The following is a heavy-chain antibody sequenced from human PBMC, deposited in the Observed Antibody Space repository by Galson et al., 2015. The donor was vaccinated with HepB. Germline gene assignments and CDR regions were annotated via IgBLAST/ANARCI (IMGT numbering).Heavy chain of an antibody. Sequence: ETLSLTCTVSGGSISSYYWSWIRQPPGKGLEWIGYIYYSGSTNYNPSLKSRVTISVDTSKNQFSLKLSSVTAADTAVYYCARSFTYYYDSSGYAFDCWGQGTLVTVSS. D-gene: IGHD3-22*01. J-gene: IGHJ4*02. V-gene: IGHV4-59*01. CDR3: ARSFTYYYDSSGYAFDC. CDR2: IYYSGST. CDR1: GGSISSYY.